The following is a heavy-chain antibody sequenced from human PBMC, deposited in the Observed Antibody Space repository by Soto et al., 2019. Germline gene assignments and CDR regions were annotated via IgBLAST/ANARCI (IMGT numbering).Heavy chain of an antibody. CDR2: IYYSWGI. D-gene: IGHD3-10*01. CDR3: ASVPDWGSGNT. J-gene: IGHJ4*01. CDR1: CGSISSSSYY. V-gene: IGHV4-39*01. Sequence: QLQLQESGPGLVKPSETLSLTCTVSCGSISSSSYYWGWIRQPPGKGLEWIGSIYYSWGIYYKPSLKSRVTISVTTSKNQFSLKLTSVTAADTTVYSCASVPDWGSGNTWGHGTLVTVSS.